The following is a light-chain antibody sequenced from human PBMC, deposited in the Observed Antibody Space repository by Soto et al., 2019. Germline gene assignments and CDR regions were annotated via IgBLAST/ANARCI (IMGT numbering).Light chain of an antibody. CDR1: QSISSW. CDR3: HQYNCYSPLLT. Sequence: DLQMTQSPSTLSASVGDRVTITCRASQSISSWLAWYQQKPGKAPKLLIYKSSCLESGVPSRFSLSGTGTEFTLTISSLQPDDYSTYYCHQYNCYSPLLTFRGGTKVEIK. J-gene: IGKJ4*01. V-gene: IGKV1-5*03. CDR2: KSS.